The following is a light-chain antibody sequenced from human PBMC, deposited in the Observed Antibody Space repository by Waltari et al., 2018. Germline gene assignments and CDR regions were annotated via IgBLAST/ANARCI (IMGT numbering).Light chain of an antibody. V-gene: IGKV1-39*01. CDR3: QQSYSTPYT. CDR2: TAS. CDR1: QYISSY. Sequence: DIQMTQSPSSLSASVGDRVTITCWASQYISSYLTWYQQKPGRAPNLLIYTASSLQSGVPSRFSGSGSGTDFTLTISSLQPEDFATYYCQQSYSTPYTFGQGTILE. J-gene: IGKJ2*01.